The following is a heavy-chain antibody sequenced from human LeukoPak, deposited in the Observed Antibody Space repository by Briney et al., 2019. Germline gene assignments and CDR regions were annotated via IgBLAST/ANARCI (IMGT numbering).Heavy chain of an antibody. J-gene: IGHJ4*02. CDR1: GFTFSSYA. CDR2: ISGSGEST. Sequence: GGSLRLSCGASGFTFSSYAKSWVRQAPGKGLEWVSGISGSGESTTYADSVKGRFTISRDNAKNSLYLQMNSLRAEDTAVYYCARGLTTVTVKDYFDYWGQGTLVTVSS. V-gene: IGHV3-23*01. CDR3: ARGLTTVTVKDYFDY. D-gene: IGHD4-11*01.